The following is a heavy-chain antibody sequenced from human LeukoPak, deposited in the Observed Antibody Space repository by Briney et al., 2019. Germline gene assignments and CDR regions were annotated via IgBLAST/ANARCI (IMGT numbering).Heavy chain of an antibody. J-gene: IGHJ4*02. D-gene: IGHD2-2*01. Sequence: GGSLRLSCATSGFTFSSYAMSWVRQASGKGLEWVANISPYGSDTYYADSVKGRFTISRDNAENSLYLQMNSLRAEDTAVYYCTRVRVVVPSAFDYCDFWGQGTPVTVSS. V-gene: IGHV3-7*01. CDR1: GFTFSSYA. CDR3: TRVRVVVPSAFDYCDF. CDR2: ISPYGSDT.